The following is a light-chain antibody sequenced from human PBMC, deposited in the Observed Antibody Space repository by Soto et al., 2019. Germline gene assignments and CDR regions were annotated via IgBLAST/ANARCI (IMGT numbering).Light chain of an antibody. CDR3: QQYNSYSWT. CDR1: QNIVSW. J-gene: IGKJ1*01. CDR2: DAS. V-gene: IGKV1-5*01. Sequence: IHMTHSPSTLSVSLGDRFTINVRASQNIVSWLAWYQQKPGKAPKLLIYDASSLERGVPSRFRGSGYGTEFTLTISSLQPDDFATYYCQQYNSYSWTFGQGTKVDI.